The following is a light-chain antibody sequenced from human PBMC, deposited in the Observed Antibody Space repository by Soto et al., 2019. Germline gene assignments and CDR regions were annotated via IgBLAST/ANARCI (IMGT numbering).Light chain of an antibody. Sequence: AIQMTQSPSSLSASVGDRVTITCRASQGIRNDLGWYQQKPGKAPKLLIYAASSLQSGVPSRFSGSGSGTDFTLTISRLQSEDFATYYCQQYYTYPRAFGQGTKVDIK. CDR1: QGIRND. V-gene: IGKV1-6*01. CDR2: AAS. CDR3: QQYYTYPRA. J-gene: IGKJ1*01.